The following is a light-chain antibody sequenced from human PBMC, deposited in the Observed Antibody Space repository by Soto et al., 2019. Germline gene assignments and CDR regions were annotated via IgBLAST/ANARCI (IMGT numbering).Light chain of an antibody. CDR1: SSNIGSNY. J-gene: IGLJ1*01. CDR2: RNN. CDR3: AAWDDSLSGYV. Sequence: QSLLTKPPSASGTPGQMVTISCSGRSSNIGSNYVYWYQQLPGTAPKLLIYRNNQRPSGVPDRFSGSKSGTSASLAISGLRSEDEADYYCAAWDDSLSGYVFGTGTKVTVL. V-gene: IGLV1-47*01.